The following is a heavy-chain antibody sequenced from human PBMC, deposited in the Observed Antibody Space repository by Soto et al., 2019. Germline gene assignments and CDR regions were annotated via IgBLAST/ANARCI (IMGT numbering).Heavy chain of an antibody. V-gene: IGHV4-31*03. CDR1: GGSISSGGYY. Sequence: PSETLSLTCTVSGGSISSGGYYWSWIRQHPGKGLDCIGFIYFSGSTYYNPSLKSRVTISVDTSKNQFFLKLSSVTAADTAVYYCARDAARRSNFYYYYYGMDVWGQGTTVTVSS. CDR2: IYFSGST. J-gene: IGHJ6*02. CDR3: ARDAARRSNFYYYYYGMDV. D-gene: IGHD6-6*01.